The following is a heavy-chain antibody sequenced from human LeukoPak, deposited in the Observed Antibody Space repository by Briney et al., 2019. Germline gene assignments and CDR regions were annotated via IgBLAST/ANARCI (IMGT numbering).Heavy chain of an antibody. V-gene: IGHV4-34*01. Sequence: SETLSLTCAVYGGSFSGYYWSWLRQPPGKGLEWIGEINHSGSTNYNLSLKSRVTISVDTSKNQFSLKLSSVTAADTAVYYCARAPIGDDAFDIWGQGTMVTVSS. CDR2: INHSGST. CDR1: GGSFSGYY. D-gene: IGHD2-21*01. CDR3: ARAPIGDDAFDI. J-gene: IGHJ3*02.